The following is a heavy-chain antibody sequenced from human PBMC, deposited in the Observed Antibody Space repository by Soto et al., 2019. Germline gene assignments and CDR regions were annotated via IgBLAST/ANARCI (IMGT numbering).Heavy chain of an antibody. CDR1: GGSVNSGDYY. J-gene: IGHJ4*02. D-gene: IGHD1-20*01. Sequence: QVLLQESGPGLLKPSQTLSLTCTVSGGSVNSGDYYWSWIRQPPAEGLEWIGYIFFSGRTYYNPSLKSRVSLSVDTSNNQFFMELTSVTAADTAVEYGARMHRDNCFGHCADWGRGTLVTVS. V-gene: IGHV4-30-4*01. CDR2: IFFSGRT. CDR3: ARMHRDNCFGHCAD.